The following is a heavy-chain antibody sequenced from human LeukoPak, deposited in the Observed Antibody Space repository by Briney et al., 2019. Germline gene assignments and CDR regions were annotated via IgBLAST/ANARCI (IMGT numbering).Heavy chain of an antibody. CDR2: INPNSGGT. Sequence: GASVKVSCKASGYTFTGYYMHWVRQAPGQGLEWMGWINPNSGGTNYAQKFQGRVTMTRDTSISTAYMELSRLRSDDTAVYYCARAPMYNWNYGPAFDIWGQGTMVTVSS. CDR1: GYTFTGYY. D-gene: IGHD1-7*01. CDR3: ARAPMYNWNYGPAFDI. J-gene: IGHJ3*02. V-gene: IGHV1-2*02.